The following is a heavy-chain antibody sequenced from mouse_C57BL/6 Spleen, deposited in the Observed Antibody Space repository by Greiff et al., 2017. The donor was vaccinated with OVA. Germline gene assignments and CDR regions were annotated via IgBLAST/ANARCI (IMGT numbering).Heavy chain of an antibody. CDR2: INPSNGGT. CDR3: ARGSSGGAMDY. V-gene: IGHV1-53*01. D-gene: IGHD1-3*01. Sequence: QVHVKQPGTELVKPGASVKLSCKASGYTFTSYWMHWVKQRPGQGLEWIGNINPSNGGTTYNEKFKSKATLTVDKSSSTAYMQLSSLTSEDSAVYYCARGSSGGAMDYWGQGTSVTVSS. J-gene: IGHJ4*01. CDR1: GYTFTSYW.